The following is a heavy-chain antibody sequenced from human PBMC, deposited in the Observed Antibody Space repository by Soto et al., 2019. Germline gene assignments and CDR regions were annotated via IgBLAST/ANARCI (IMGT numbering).Heavy chain of an antibody. CDR2: INPDNGNT. CDR1: GYTFTRYT. D-gene: IGHD2-15*01. V-gene: IGHV1-3*01. Sequence: SGQVSFKASGYTFTRYTMNWVRQAPGQRLEWMGWINPDNGNTKSSQKFQDRVIITRDTSASTAYMDLSSLRSEDTAVYYCARGIATGQLDPWGQGTLVTVSS. CDR3: ARGIATGQLDP. J-gene: IGHJ5*02.